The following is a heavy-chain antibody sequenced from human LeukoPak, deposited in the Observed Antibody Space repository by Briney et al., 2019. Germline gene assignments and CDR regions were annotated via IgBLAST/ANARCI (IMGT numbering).Heavy chain of an antibody. J-gene: IGHJ4*02. CDR1: GFTFSDSY. Sequence: PGGSLRLSRAASGFTFSDSYMSWIRQAPGKGLEWVSYISTGGSTIYYADSVKGRFTISRDNAKNSLYLQMNSLRAEDTAVYYCARGNLFPAYWGQGTLVTVSS. V-gene: IGHV3-11*01. CDR2: ISTGGSTI. CDR3: ARGNLFPAY.